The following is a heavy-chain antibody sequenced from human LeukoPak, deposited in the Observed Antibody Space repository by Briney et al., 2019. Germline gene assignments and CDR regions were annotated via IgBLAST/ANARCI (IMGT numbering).Heavy chain of an antibody. Sequence: GGSLRLSCAASEFTFTTYGMHWVRQAPGKGLEWVSAISGSGGTTNYADSVKGRFTISRDNSKNTLYLQMNSLRAEDTAVYYCAKHPRHCGGDCYSDFDYWGQGTLVTVSS. CDR2: ISGSGGTT. J-gene: IGHJ4*02. V-gene: IGHV3-23*01. CDR1: EFTFTTYG. D-gene: IGHD2-21*02. CDR3: AKHPRHCGGDCYSDFDY.